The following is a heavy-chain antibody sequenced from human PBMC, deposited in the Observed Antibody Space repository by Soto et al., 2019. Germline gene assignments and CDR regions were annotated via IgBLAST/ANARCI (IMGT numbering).Heavy chain of an antibody. CDR1: GDSITSYY. CDR3: ARDAGRAGGNFDS. D-gene: IGHD6-13*01. CDR2: ISYSGTN. Sequence: ASETLSLTCTVSGDSITSYYWSWIRQPPGKGLEWIGYISYSGTNNYNPSLKSRVTIYIDTSKSQFSLKVTSVTTADTAVYYCARDAGRAGGNFDSWGQGTLVTVSS. V-gene: IGHV4-59*01. J-gene: IGHJ4*02.